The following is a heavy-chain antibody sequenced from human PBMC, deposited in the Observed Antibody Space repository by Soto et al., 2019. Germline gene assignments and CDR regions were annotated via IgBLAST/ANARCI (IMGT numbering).Heavy chain of an antibody. CDR1: GFTFRDYY. Sequence: QVQLVESGGGLVRPGGSLRLSCEASGFTFRDYYMTWFRQAPGKGLEWLSYIDSSTKYTNYADSVKGRFTISRDNAKNPPDPQMNSLRADDQAGYYCAGEYYYPMEGRGQGTMVTVSS. J-gene: IGHJ6*02. CDR2: IDSSTKYT. CDR3: AGEYYYPMEG. V-gene: IGHV3-11*05.